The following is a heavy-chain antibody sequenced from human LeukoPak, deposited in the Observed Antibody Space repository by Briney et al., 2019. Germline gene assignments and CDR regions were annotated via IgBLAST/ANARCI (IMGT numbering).Heavy chain of an antibody. V-gene: IGHV1-8*01. CDR3: AREGVAVGPSGYYYGMDV. D-gene: IGHD2-15*01. CDR1: GYTFTSYD. J-gene: IGHJ6*02. Sequence: ASVKVSCKASGYTFTSYDINWVRQATEQRLESMGWMNPNSGNTGYAQKFQVRVTITRNTSITTAHMELSSLRSADAAVYYCAREGVAVGPSGYYYGMDVWARGPRSPSP. CDR2: MNPNSGNT.